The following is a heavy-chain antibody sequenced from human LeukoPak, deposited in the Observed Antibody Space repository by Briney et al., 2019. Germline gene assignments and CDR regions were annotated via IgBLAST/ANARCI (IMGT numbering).Heavy chain of an antibody. Sequence: PGGSLRLSCAASGFTFSNYGMHWVRQAPGKGLEWVAFIQYDGSNKYYADSVKGRFTISRDNSKNTLYLQMGSLRAEDMAVYYCARGNDEEPIDYWGQGTLVTVSS. CDR1: GFTFSNYG. CDR3: ARGNDEEPIDY. CDR2: IQYDGSNK. V-gene: IGHV3-30*02. J-gene: IGHJ4*02. D-gene: IGHD1-14*01.